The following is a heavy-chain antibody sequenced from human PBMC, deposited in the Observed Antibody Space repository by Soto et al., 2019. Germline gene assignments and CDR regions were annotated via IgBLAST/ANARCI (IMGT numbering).Heavy chain of an antibody. CDR1: VGSIRIGGYS. D-gene: IGHD3-3*01. Sequence: PSETLSVTCVFCVGSIRIGGYSWSWIRQPPGKGLEWIGYISHSGITYYNPSLKSRVTISVDRSKNQFSLKLRSVTAADTAVYYCARNVLRFLEWMEGWFDPWGQGTMVTVSS. CDR2: ISHSGIT. J-gene: IGHJ5*02. V-gene: IGHV4-30-2*01. CDR3: ARNVLRFLEWMEGWFDP.